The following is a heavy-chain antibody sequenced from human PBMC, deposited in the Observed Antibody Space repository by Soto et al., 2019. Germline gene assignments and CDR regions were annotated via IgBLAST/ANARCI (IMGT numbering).Heavy chain of an antibody. Sequence: QVQLVQSGAEVKKPGSSVKVSCQASGGTFNNFAFTWVRQAPGQGLEWLGGIMPVFHTTNIAQTFQDRITVTADDFTTTVYMEMTSLRYDETAVYYCATATISPGSATLYHYGMDVWGQGTTVTVSS. CDR2: IMPVFHTT. V-gene: IGHV1-69*01. CDR3: ATATISPGSATLYHYGMDV. J-gene: IGHJ6*02. CDR1: GGTFNNFA. D-gene: IGHD3-10*01.